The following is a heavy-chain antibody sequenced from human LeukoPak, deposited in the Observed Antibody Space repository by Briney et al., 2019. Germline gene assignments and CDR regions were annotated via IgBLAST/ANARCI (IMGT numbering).Heavy chain of an antibody. Sequence: PGGSLRLSCAASGFTFSTYWMHWVRQAPGKGLVWVSRINSDGSSTSYADSVKGRFTISRDNAKNTLYLQMNSLRAEDTAVYYCARVDSSGWYHAFDIWGQGTMVAVSS. V-gene: IGHV3-74*01. D-gene: IGHD6-19*01. CDR2: INSDGSST. CDR1: GFTFSTYW. J-gene: IGHJ3*02. CDR3: ARVDSSGWYHAFDI.